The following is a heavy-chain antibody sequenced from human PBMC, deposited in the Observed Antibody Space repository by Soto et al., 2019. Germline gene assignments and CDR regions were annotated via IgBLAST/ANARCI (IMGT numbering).Heavy chain of an antibody. V-gene: IGHV4-4*02. J-gene: IGHJ4*02. CDR3: TRSRRIAAAGYFDS. CDR1: GGFISSSYW. CDR2: VYHSGST. Sequence: QVQLQESGPGLVKPSGTLSLTCAVSGGFISSSYWWNWVRQPPGKGLEWIGEVYHSGSTDYNPSLKSRVTISPDKSKNQFSLRLSFVTAADTALYYCTRSRRIAAAGYFDSWGQGTLVTVSS. D-gene: IGHD6-13*01.